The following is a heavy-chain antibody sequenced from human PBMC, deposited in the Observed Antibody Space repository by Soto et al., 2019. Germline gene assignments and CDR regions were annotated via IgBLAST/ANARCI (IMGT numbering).Heavy chain of an antibody. CDR1: GFTFSSYA. J-gene: IGHJ4*02. CDR3: AKDSAIVVVPAATRRLD. Sequence: EVQLLESGGGLVQPGGSLRLSCAASGFTFSSYAMSWVRQAPGKGLEWVSAISGSGGSTYYADSVKRRFTISRDNSKNTLYLQMNSLRAEDTAVYYCAKDSAIVVVPAATRRLDWGQGTLVTVSS. CDR2: ISGSGGST. V-gene: IGHV3-23*01. D-gene: IGHD2-2*01.